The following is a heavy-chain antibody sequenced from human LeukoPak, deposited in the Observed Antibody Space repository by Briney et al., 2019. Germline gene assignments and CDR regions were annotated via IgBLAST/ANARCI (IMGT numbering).Heavy chain of an antibody. CDR2: ISGSSSSM. D-gene: IGHD6-25*01. V-gene: IGHV3-48*04. J-gene: IGHJ4*02. CDR1: GFTFSSYT. CDR3: AREAATGS. Sequence: GGSLRLSCAASGFTFSSYTMNWVRQAPGKGLEWVSYISGSSSSMNYADSVKDRFTISRDNAKNSLYLQMNSLRAEDTAVYYCAREAATGSWGQGTLVTVSS.